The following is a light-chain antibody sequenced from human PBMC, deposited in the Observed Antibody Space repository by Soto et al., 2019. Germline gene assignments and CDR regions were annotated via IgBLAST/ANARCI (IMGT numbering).Light chain of an antibody. V-gene: IGLV2-14*01. CDR1: SSDVGAFNY. J-gene: IGLJ2*01. Sequence: QSALTQPASVSGSPGQSITISCTGTSSDVGAFNYVSWFQQHPGKAPKVIIYEVSDRPSGVSSRFSGSKSANTASLTISGLQAEDEAYYYCSSYTSRGLGWVFGGGTQLTVL. CDR2: EVS. CDR3: SSYTSRGLGWV.